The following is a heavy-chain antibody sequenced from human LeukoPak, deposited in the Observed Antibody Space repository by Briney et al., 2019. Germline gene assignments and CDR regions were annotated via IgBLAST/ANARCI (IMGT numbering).Heavy chain of an antibody. V-gene: IGHV3-66*01. D-gene: IGHD3-9*01. CDR3: ATNQRPYFYHGMDV. CDR2: IYSGGST. CDR1: GFTVSSYH. J-gene: IGHJ6*02. Sequence: PGGSLRLSCLASGFTVSSYHIFWVRQAPGKGLEWVSVIYSGGSTYYAESVKGRFSTSRDNSKNTLFLQMNALRAEDTAVYYCATNQRPYFYHGMDVWGQGTTVTVSS.